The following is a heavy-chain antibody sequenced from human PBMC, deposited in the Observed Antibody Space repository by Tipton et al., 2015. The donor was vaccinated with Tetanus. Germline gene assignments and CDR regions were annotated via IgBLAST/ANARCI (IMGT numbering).Heavy chain of an antibody. V-gene: IGHV1-18*04. D-gene: IGHD3-22*01. CDR1: GYAFTNYG. CDR3: ARSFYDRSDYYDF. Sequence: QMQLVQSGAEVEKPGASMKVSCKTSGYAFTNYGINWVRQAPGQGLEWMGWTSAYNGHTDYAQKFQGRVTMTTDTSTTTAYMELRSLRSDDTAVYYCARSFYDRSDYYDFWGQGTLVTVSS. CDR2: TSAYNGHT. J-gene: IGHJ4*02.